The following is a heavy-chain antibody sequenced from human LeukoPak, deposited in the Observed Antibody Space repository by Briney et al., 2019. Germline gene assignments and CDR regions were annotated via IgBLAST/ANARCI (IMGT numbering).Heavy chain of an antibody. CDR1: GYSFTNYW. J-gene: IGHJ3*02. CDR3: ARHRRWDDYGGNSVGAFDI. V-gene: IGHV5-51*01. Sequence: HGESLKISCKGSGYSFTNYWVGWVRQMPGKGLEWMGIIYPADSDTRYSPSFQGQVTISADKSISTAYLQWSSLKASDTAMYYCARHRRWDDYGGNSVGAFDIWGQGTMVTVSS. D-gene: IGHD4-23*01. CDR2: IYPADSDT.